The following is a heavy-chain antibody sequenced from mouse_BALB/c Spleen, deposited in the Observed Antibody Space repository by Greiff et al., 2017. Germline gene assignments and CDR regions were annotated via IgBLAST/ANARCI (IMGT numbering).Heavy chain of an antibody. V-gene: IGHV1-7*01. Sequence: VQVVESGAELAKPGASVKMSCKASGYTFTSYWMHWVKQRPGQGLEWIGYINPSTGYTEYNQKFKDKATLTADKSSSTAYMQLSSLTSEDSAVYYCAREGLRRGFDYWGQGTTLTVSS. CDR2: INPSTGYT. D-gene: IGHD2-4*01. CDR3: AREGLRRGFDY. J-gene: IGHJ2*01. CDR1: GYTFTSYW.